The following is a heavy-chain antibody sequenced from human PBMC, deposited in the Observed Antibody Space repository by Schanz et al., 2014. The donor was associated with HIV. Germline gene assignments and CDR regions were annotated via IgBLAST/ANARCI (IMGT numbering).Heavy chain of an antibody. V-gene: IGHV1-8*02. D-gene: IGHD6-19*01. CDR2: MNPNSGNT. CDR1: GYTFSNYD. CDR3: ARGIYRMAVTTLDP. J-gene: IGHJ5*02. Sequence: QVQLVQSGAEVKKPGASVKVSCKASGYTFSNYDINWVRQATGQGLEWMGWMNPNSGNTAYAQKFQGRVTLTRDTSISIAYMELSSLRSEDTAVYYCARGIYRMAVTTLDPWGQGTLVTVSS.